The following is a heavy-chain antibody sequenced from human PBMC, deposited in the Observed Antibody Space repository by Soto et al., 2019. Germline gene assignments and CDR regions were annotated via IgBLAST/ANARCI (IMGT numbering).Heavy chain of an antibody. V-gene: IGHV1-69*13. CDR1: GGTFSSYA. J-gene: IGHJ6*02. CDR3: AGQGSIVVVPAATYYYYGMDV. Sequence: SVKVSCKASGGTFSSYAISWVRQAPGQGLEWMGGIIPIFGTANYAQKFQSRVTITADESTSTAYMELSSLRSEDTAVYYCAGQGSIVVVPAATYYYYGMDVWGQGTTVTVSS. CDR2: IIPIFGTA. D-gene: IGHD2-2*01.